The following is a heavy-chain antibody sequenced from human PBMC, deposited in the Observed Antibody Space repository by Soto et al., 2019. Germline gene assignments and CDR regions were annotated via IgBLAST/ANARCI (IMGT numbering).Heavy chain of an antibody. CDR2: ISSSSSTI. D-gene: IGHD1-1*01. J-gene: IGHJ4*02. CDR1: GFTFSSYS. Sequence: GGSLRLSCAASGFTFSSYSMNWVRQAPGKGLEWVSYISSSSSTIYYADSVKGQFTISRDNAKNSLYLQMNSLRAEDTAVYYCARKRGFDYWGQGTLVTVSS. CDR3: ARKRGFDY. V-gene: IGHV3-48*01.